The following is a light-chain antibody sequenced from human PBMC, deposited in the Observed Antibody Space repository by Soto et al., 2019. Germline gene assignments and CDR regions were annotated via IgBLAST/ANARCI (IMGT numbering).Light chain of an antibody. CDR2: GAS. V-gene: IGKV3-20*01. CDR1: QSVSSSY. Sequence: EIVLTQSPGTLSLSPGERATLSCRASQSVSSSYLAWYQQKPGQAPRPLIYGASSRATGIPDRFSGSGSGTDFTLTISRLEPEDFAVYYCHQYGSSQYSFGQGTKLEIK. J-gene: IGKJ2*01. CDR3: HQYGSSQYS.